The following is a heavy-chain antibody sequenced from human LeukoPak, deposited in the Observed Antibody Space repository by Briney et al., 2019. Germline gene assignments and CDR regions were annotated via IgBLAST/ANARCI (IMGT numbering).Heavy chain of an antibody. J-gene: IGHJ5*02. Sequence: SETLSLTCTVSGYSISSGYFWGWIRQPPGKGLEWIGTIYHSGSTYYNPSLNSRVTISLDTSKNQFSLKLSSVPAADTAVYYCARDYKVLNGFVPREVGATGGWFDPWGQGTLVTVSS. V-gene: IGHV4-38-2*02. D-gene: IGHD1-26*01. CDR1: GYSISSGYF. CDR3: ARDYKVLNGFVPREVGATGGWFDP. CDR2: IYHSGST.